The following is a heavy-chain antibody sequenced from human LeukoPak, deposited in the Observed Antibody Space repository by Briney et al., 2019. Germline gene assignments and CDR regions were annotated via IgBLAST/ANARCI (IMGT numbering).Heavy chain of an antibody. Sequence: PSETLSLTCTVSGGSISSSSYYWGWIRQPPGKGLEWIGSIYYSGSTYYNPSLKSRVTISVDTSKNQFSLKLSSVTAADTAVYYCASGWMIHRNDWGQGTLVTVSS. J-gene: IGHJ4*02. CDR2: IYYSGST. D-gene: IGHD3-16*01. CDR3: ASGWMIHRND. CDR1: GGSISSSSYY. V-gene: IGHV4-39*07.